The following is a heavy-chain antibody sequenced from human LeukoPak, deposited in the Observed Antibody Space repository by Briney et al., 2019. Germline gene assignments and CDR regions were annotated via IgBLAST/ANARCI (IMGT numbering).Heavy chain of an antibody. D-gene: IGHD2-8*01. CDR1: GGSLSSYY. J-gene: IGHJ4*02. CDR2: IYYSGST. V-gene: IGHV4-59*01. CDR3: ARGEVMVAEFDY. Sequence: SETLSLTCTVSGGSLSSYYWSWIRQPPGKGLEWIGYIYYSGSTNYNPSLKSRVTISVDTSKNQFSLKLSSVTAADTAVYYCARGEVMVAEFDYWSQGTLVTVSS.